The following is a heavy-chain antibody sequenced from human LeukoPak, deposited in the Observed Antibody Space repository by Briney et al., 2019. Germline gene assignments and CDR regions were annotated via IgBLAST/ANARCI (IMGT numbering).Heavy chain of an antibody. Sequence: PSETLSLTCTVSGGSISTGSYYWSWIRQPAGKGLEWIGRIYTSGSTNYNPSLKSRVTITVDTSKNQFSLKLSSVTAADTAVYYCARDEDLVATILFDYWGQGTLLTVSS. CDR1: GGSISTGSYY. CDR3: ARDEDLVATILFDY. D-gene: IGHD5-12*01. CDR2: IYTSGST. J-gene: IGHJ4*02. V-gene: IGHV4-61*02.